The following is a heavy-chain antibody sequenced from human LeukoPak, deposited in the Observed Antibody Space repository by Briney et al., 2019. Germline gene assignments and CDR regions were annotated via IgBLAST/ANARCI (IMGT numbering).Heavy chain of an antibody. CDR1: GFTFSTYW. Sequence: GGSLRLSCAASGFTFSTYWMTWVRLAPGKGLEWVASIKQDGSEAYYVDSVKGRFTISRDNAKNSLYLQMNSLRADDTAVYFCAREWAIAYWGQGTLVTVSS. V-gene: IGHV3-7*01. J-gene: IGHJ4*02. CDR2: IKQDGSEA. D-gene: IGHD1-26*01. CDR3: AREWAIAY.